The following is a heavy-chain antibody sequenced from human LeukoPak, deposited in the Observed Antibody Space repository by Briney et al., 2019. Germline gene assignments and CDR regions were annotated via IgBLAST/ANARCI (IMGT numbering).Heavy chain of an antibody. Sequence: SETLSLTCAVYGGSFSGYYWSWIRQPPGKGLEWIGVINHSGSTNYNPSLKSRVTISVDTSKNQFSLKLSSVTAAHTAVYYCARGGRAAAVPKTYYSYGMDVWGQGTTVTVSS. D-gene: IGHD6-13*01. CDR3: ARGGRAAAVPKTYYSYGMDV. J-gene: IGHJ6*02. CDR1: GGSFSGYY. CDR2: INHSGST. V-gene: IGHV4-34*01.